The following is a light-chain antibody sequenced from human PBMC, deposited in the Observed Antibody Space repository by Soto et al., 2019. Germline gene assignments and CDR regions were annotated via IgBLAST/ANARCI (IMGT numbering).Light chain of an antibody. CDR1: KSLVYSDGNTH. V-gene: IGKV2-30*01. CDR3: TQGTHWPRT. CDR2: RVS. Sequence: DVVLTQSPLSLPVNFGQPASISCRSSKSLVYSDGNTHLSWFHQRPGQSPRRLIYRVSSRDSGVTDRFSGSGSGTDFTLEISSVEAEDVGIYFCTQGTHWPRTFGQGTKVEVK. J-gene: IGKJ1*01.